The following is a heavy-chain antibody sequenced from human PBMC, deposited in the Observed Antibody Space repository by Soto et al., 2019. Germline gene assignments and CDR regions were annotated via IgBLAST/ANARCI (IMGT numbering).Heavy chain of an antibody. J-gene: IGHJ4*02. CDR1: GFTFSSYW. D-gene: IGHD4-17*01. CDR2: ISSSGSTI. Sequence: GGSLRLSCAASGFTFSSYWMSWVRQAPGKGLEWVSYISSSGSTIYYADSVKGRFTISRDNAKNSLYLQMNSLRAEDTAVYYCARRISDYGDYVYYFDYWGQGTLVTVSS. V-gene: IGHV3-48*04. CDR3: ARRISDYGDYVYYFDY.